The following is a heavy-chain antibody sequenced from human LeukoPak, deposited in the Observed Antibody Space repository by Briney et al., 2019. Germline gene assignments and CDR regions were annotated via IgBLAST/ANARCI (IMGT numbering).Heavy chain of an antibody. CDR1: GGSISSYY. D-gene: IGHD1-26*01. CDR2: IYYSGST. J-gene: IGHJ3*01. Sequence: SETLSLTCTVSGGSISSYYWSWIRQPPGKGLEWIGYIYYSGSTNYNPSLKSRVTISVDTSKNQFSLKLSSVTAADTAVYYCARDKSFITTMGAFDFWGQGTMVTVSP. V-gene: IGHV4-59*01. CDR3: ARDKSFITTMGAFDF.